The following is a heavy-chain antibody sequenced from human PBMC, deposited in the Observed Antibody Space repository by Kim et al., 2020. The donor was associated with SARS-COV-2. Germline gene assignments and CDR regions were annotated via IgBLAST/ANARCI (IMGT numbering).Heavy chain of an antibody. J-gene: IGHJ4*02. V-gene: IGHV3-30*04. Sequence: GGSLRLSCAASGFTFSSYAMHWVRQAPGKGLEWVAVISYDGSNKYYADSVKGRFTISRDNSKNTLYLQMNSLRAEDTAVYYCAREALRGTRVDNWGQGTLVTVSS. CDR3: AREALRGTRVDN. CDR2: ISYDGSNK. CDR1: GFTFSSYA. D-gene: IGHD1-1*01.